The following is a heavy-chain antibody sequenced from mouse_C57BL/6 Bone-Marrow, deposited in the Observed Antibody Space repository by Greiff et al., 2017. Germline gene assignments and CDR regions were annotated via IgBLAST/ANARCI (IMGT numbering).Heavy chain of an antibody. Sequence: VQGVESGAELVKPGASVKMSCKASGYTFTTYPIEWMKQNHGKSLEWIGNFHPYNDDTKYNEKFKGKATLTVEKSSSTVYLELSRLTSDDSAVYYCARGYDGYFYAMDYWGQGTSVTVSS. D-gene: IGHD2-3*01. J-gene: IGHJ4*01. V-gene: IGHV1-47*01. CDR2: FHPYNDDT. CDR1: GYTFTTYP. CDR3: ARGYDGYFYAMDY.